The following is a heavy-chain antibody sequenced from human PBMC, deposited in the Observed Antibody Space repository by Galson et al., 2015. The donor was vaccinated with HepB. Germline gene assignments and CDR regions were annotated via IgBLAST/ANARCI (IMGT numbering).Heavy chain of an antibody. CDR2: ISWNSGSI. J-gene: IGHJ6*02. CDR1: GFTFDDYA. Sequence: LRLSCAASGFTFDDYAMHWVRQAPGKGLEWVSGISWNSGSIGYADSVKGRFTISRDNAKNSLYLQMNSLRAEDTAVYYCASPKDFWSGYKYGMDVWGQGTTVTVSS. D-gene: IGHD3-3*01. CDR3: ASPKDFWSGYKYGMDV. V-gene: IGHV3-9*01.